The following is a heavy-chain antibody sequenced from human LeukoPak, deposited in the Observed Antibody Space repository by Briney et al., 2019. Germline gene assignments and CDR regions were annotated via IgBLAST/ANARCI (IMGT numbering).Heavy chain of an antibody. CDR3: ARDRHCANGVCHSPPGMDV. CDR1: GFTFSSYG. D-gene: IGHD2-8*01. V-gene: IGHV3-33*01. J-gene: IGHJ6*02. CDR2: IWYDGKNE. Sequence: GRSLRLSCAASGFTFSSYGMHWVRQAPGKGLEWVADIWYDGKNEHFADSVKGRFTISRDNSKNTMYLQINSLRAEDTAVYYCARDRHCANGVCHSPPGMDVWGQGTTVTVSS.